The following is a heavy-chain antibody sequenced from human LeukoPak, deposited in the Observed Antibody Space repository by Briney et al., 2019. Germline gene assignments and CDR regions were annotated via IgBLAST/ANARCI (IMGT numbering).Heavy chain of an antibody. Sequence: GRSLRLSCAASGFTFNTYGMHWVRQAPGKGLEWVAVIWYDGSDKYYADSVKGRFTISRDNSRNTLYLQMDSLRAEDTAVYYCARDLGKIGGNSSPFDYWGQGTLVTVSS. CDR3: ARDLGKIGGNSSPFDY. D-gene: IGHD4-23*01. CDR1: GFTFNTYG. CDR2: IWYDGSDK. V-gene: IGHV3-33*01. J-gene: IGHJ4*02.